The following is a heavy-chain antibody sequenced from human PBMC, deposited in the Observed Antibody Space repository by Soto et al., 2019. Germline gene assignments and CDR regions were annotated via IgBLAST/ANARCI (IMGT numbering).Heavy chain of an antibody. J-gene: IGHJ4*02. D-gene: IGHD2-2*01. CDR3: TTDRNRMISAAPLDY. CDR2: IKSKTDGGTT. Sequence: GGSLRLSCAASGFTFSNAWMNWVRQAPGKGLEWVGRIKSKTDGGTTDYAAPVKGRFTISRDDSKNTLYLQMNSLKTEDTAVYYCTTDRNRMISAAPLDYWGQGTLVTVSS. V-gene: IGHV3-15*07. CDR1: GFTFSNAW.